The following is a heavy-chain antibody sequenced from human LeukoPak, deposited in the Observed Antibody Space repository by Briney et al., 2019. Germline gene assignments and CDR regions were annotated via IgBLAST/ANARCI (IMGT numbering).Heavy chain of an antibody. D-gene: IGHD3-22*01. Sequence: GGSLRLSCAASGFTFSSYWMSWVRQAPGKGLEWVANIKQDGSEKYYVDSVKGRFTISRDNAKNSLYLQMNSLRAKDTAVYYCARGRGYYDSSGYYYDEYFQHWGQGTLVTVSS. CDR2: IKQDGSEK. V-gene: IGHV3-7*01. J-gene: IGHJ1*01. CDR1: GFTFSSYW. CDR3: ARGRGYYDSSGYYYDEYFQH.